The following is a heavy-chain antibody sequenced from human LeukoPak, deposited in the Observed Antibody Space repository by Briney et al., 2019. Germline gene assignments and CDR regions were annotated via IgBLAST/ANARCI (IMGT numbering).Heavy chain of an antibody. CDR2: INPSGGST. D-gene: IGHD6-19*01. CDR3: ARSQLYSSGWYLAFDI. V-gene: IGHV1-46*01. J-gene: IGHJ3*02. CDR1: GYTFTNYY. Sequence: ASVKVSCKASGYTFTNYYMHWVRQAPGQGLEWMGIINPSGGSTSYAQKFQGRVTMTRDTSTSTVYMELSSLRSEDMAVYYCARSQLYSSGWYLAFDIWGQGTMVTVSS.